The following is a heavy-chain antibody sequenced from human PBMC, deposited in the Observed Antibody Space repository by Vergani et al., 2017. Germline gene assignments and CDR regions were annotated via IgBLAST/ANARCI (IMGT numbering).Heavy chain of an antibody. Sequence: QVQLVESGGGLVKPGGSLRLSCAASGFSFSDYYMSWIRQAPGKGLEWVSYISSSRSYTNYADSVKGRFTISRDNAKNSLYLQMNSLRAEDTAVYYCARGHRKYDYVWGASDYWGQGTLVTVSS. CDR1: GFSFSDYY. CDR2: ISSSRSYT. J-gene: IGHJ4*02. CDR3: ARGHRKYDYVWGASDY. D-gene: IGHD3-16*01. V-gene: IGHV3-11*06.